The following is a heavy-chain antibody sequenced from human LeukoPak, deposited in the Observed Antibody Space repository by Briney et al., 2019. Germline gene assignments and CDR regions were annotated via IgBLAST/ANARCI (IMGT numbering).Heavy chain of an antibody. CDR1: GFTFSSYG. D-gene: IGHD3-22*01. J-gene: IGHJ4*02. Sequence: GGSLRLSCAASGFTFSSYGMHWVRQAPGKGLEWVAVIWYDGSNKYYADSVKGRFTISRDNSKNTLYLQMNSLRAEDTAVYYCARVTSYYYNTSGDYYFDHWGQGTLVTVSS. V-gene: IGHV3-33*01. CDR2: IWYDGSNK. CDR3: ARVTSYYYNTSGDYYFDH.